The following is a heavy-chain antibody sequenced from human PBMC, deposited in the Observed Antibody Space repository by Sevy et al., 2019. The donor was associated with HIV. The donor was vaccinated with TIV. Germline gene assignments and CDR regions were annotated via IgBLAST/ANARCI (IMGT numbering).Heavy chain of an antibody. J-gene: IGHJ3*02. CDR3: AREGETSGHAGAFDI. D-gene: IGHD1-26*01. V-gene: IGHV3-30*03. CDR2: MSFDGSIQ. Sequence: GGSLRLSCAASGFTFSDYYMSWIRQAPGKGLEWVALMSFDGSIQYFGDSEMGRLTISRDDSKNTFYLQVNSLRVEDTAVYYCAREGETSGHAGAFDIWGQGTMVTVSS. CDR1: GFTFSDYY.